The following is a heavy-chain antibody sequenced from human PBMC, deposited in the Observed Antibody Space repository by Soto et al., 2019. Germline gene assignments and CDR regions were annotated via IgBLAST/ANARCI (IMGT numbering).Heavy chain of an antibody. CDR2: IRQDGTER. Sequence: QLVESGGGLVQPGGSLRLSCAGSGFRFSSYWMGWVRQAPGKRLEWVANIRQDGTERSYADSVKGRFTISRDNAENSLYLQMDSLGVEDTDVYYCVRENYFDYWGQGTLVTVSS. V-gene: IGHV3-7*01. J-gene: IGHJ4*02. CDR3: VRENYFDY. CDR1: GFRFSSYW.